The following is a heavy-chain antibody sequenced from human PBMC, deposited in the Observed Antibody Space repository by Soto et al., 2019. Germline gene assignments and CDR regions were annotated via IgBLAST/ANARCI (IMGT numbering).Heavy chain of an antibody. J-gene: IGHJ6*02. V-gene: IGHV4-31*03. CDR3: ATLRGSPQHYYFGIDV. CDR2: IYYSGGT. Sequence: SETLSLTCTVSGYSMTSGGYYWSWIRHLPGKGLEWIGYIYYSGGTQFNPSLKSRVSMSVDTSKNQFSLRLSSVTAADTAVYYCATLRGSPQHYYFGIDVWGQGTTVTVS. CDR1: GYSMTSGGYY. D-gene: IGHD2-2*01.